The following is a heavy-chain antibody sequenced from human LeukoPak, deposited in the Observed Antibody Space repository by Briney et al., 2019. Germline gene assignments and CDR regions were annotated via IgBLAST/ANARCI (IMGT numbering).Heavy chain of an antibody. CDR2: ISSTSNSI. Sequence: SGGSLRLSCAASGFTFSSYSMNWVRQAPGKGLEWVSYISSTSNSIYYADSVKGRFTISGDNAKNSLYLQMNSLRDEDTAVYYCARDLVSSPYNWFDPWGQGTLVTVSS. D-gene: IGHD6-6*01. J-gene: IGHJ5*02. CDR1: GFTFSSYS. CDR3: ARDLVSSPYNWFDP. V-gene: IGHV3-48*02.